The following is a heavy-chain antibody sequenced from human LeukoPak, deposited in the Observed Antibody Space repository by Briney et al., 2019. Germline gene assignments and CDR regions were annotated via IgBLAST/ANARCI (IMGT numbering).Heavy chain of an antibody. V-gene: IGHV3-33*01. J-gene: IGHJ4*02. CDR2: IWYDGSDK. D-gene: IGHD3-10*01. CDR1: GFTFSTYG. CDR3: ARGLFYGSGSPIDY. Sequence: GGSLRLSCAASGFTFSTYGMHWVREAPGKGPEWGAVIWYDGSDKYYADSVKGRLTISRDNSRNALYLQMNSLRAEDTAVYYCARGLFYGSGSPIDYWGQGTLVTVSS.